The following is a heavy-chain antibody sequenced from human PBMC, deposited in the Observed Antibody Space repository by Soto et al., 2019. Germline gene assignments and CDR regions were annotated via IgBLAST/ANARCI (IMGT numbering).Heavy chain of an antibody. J-gene: IGHJ6*02. CDR1: GFSFSSYG. CDR2: ISHDGSNV. CDR3: AKLKEDYYYYSGMDV. Sequence: PGESLRLSCAASGFSFSSYGMHWVRQAPGKGLEWVAVISHDGSNVYYADSVKGRFTISRDNSKNTLYLQMNSLRAEDTAVYYCAKLKEDYYYYSGMDVWGQGTTVNVSS. V-gene: IGHV3-30*18.